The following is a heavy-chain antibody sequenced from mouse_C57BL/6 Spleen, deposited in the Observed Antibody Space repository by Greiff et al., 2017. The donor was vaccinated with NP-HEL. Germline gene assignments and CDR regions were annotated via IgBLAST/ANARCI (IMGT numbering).Heavy chain of an antibody. CDR1: GFTFSDYY. J-gene: IGHJ4*01. D-gene: IGHD2-2*01. Sequence: EVKLVESEGGLVQPGSSMKLSCTASGFTFSDYYMAWVRQVPEKGLEWVANINYDGSSTYYLDSLKSRFIISGDNAKNILYLQMSSLKSEDTATYYCARDGYYCAMDYWGQGTSVTVSS. CDR2: INYDGSST. V-gene: IGHV5-16*01. CDR3: ARDGYYCAMDY.